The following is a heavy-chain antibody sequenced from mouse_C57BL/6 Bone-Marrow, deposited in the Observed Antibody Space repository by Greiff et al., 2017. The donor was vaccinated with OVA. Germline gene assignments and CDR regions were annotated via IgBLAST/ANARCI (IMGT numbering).Heavy chain of an antibody. Sequence: EVILVESGPELVKPGASVKISCKASGYSFTGYYMNWVKQSPEKSLEWIGEINPSTGGTTYNQKFKAKATLTVDKSSSTAYMQLKSLTSEDSAVYYCAREETTVVVDAMDYWGQGTSVTVSS. CDR2: INPSTGGT. CDR3: AREETTVVVDAMDY. D-gene: IGHD1-1*01. J-gene: IGHJ4*01. CDR1: GYSFTGYY. V-gene: IGHV1-42*01.